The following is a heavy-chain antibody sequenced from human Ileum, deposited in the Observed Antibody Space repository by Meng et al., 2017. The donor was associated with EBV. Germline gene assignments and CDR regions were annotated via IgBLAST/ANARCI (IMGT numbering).Heavy chain of an antibody. CDR1: GFIFSNYG. CDR3: ARDLFWNQADY. Sequence: VSRVGSLGVLVQPGVSLRLSCATSGFIFSNYGMHWVRQAPGKGLVWVSRIHADGSVTNYADSVKGRFTISRDNAKNTLYLQMNSLRAEDTAVYYCARDLFWNQADYWGQGTLVTVSS. J-gene: IGHJ4*02. V-gene: IGHV3-74*01. CDR2: IHADGSVT. D-gene: IGHD1-14*01.